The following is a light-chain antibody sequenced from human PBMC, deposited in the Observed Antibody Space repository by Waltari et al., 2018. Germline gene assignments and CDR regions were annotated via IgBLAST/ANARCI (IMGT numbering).Light chain of an antibody. V-gene: IGKV1-39*01. J-gene: IGKJ1*01. CDR1: KNIISY. CDR3: QQSYSSPRT. Sequence: DIQMTQSPSSLSASVADRVTINFRASKNIISYLNWYQQKPGKSPKLLIYGASNLQSVVPSRFSGSVSGTEFSLTISSLQPEDFATYFCQQSYSSPRTFGQGTKVEIK. CDR2: GAS.